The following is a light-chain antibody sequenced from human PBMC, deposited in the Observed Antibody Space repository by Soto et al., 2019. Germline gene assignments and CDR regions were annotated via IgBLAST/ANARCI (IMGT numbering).Light chain of an antibody. Sequence: QSALTQPPSVSGSPGQSVTIYCTGTSSDVGSYNRVSWYQQPPDTAPKLMIYEVTRRPSGVPDRFSGSKSGNTASLTISGLQAEDESDYYCSSYTRSSTVVFGGGTKLTVL. CDR2: EVT. CDR1: SSDVGSYNR. J-gene: IGLJ2*01. V-gene: IGLV2-18*02. CDR3: SSYTRSSTVV.